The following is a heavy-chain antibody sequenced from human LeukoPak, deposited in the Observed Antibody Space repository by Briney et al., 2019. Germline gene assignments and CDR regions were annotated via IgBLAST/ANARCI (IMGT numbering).Heavy chain of an antibody. J-gene: IGHJ4*02. CDR1: GGSISRGSYY. CDR2: IYYSGST. Sequence: PSETLSLTCIVSGGSISRGSYYWNWIRQPAGKGLEWMGRIYYSGSTNYNPSLKSRVTISTDMSRNQFSLNLSSVTAADTAVYYCARQTFGALYFDSWGQGTLVTVSS. D-gene: IGHD3-10*01. CDR3: ARQTFGALYFDS. V-gene: IGHV4-61*02.